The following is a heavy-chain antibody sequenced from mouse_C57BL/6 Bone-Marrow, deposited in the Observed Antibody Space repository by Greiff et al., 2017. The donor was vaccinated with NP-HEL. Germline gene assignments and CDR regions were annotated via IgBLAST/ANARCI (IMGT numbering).Heavy chain of an antibody. J-gene: IGHJ1*03. CDR2: ISNGGGST. D-gene: IGHD1-1*01. CDR3: ARHGTWYFDV. Sequence: EVNVVESGGGLVQPGGSLKLSCAASGFTFSDYYMYWVRQTPEKRLEWVAYISNGGGSTYYPDTVKGRFTISRDNAKNTLYLQMSRLKSEDTAMDYCARHGTWYFDVWGTGTTVTVSS. CDR1: GFTFSDYY. V-gene: IGHV5-12*01.